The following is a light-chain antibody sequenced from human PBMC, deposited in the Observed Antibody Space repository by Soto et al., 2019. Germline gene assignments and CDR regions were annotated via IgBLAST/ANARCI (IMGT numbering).Light chain of an antibody. CDR2: PAS. J-gene: IGKJ5*01. CDR3: QQSYSTPIT. CDR1: QSISSY. Sequence: IQMTQSPSSLSASVGDRVTITCRASQSISSYLNWYQQKPGKAPKLLIYPASSLQSGVPSRFSGGGSGTDFTLTISSLQPEDFATYYCQQSYSTPITFGQGTRLEIK. V-gene: IGKV1-39*01.